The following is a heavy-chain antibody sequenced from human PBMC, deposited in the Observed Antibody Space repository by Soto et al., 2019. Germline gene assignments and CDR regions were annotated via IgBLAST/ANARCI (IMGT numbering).Heavy chain of an antibody. V-gene: IGHV4-34*01. CDR2: IKDGGYT. J-gene: IGHJ4*02. Sequence: QVQLQQWGAGLLKPSETLSLNCGVNGGSLSGYYWSWIRQPPGKGLEWMGEIKDGGYTNYSPSLKSRATISSDRSNNQFSLRLNSVTAADTGVYYCARGQEGVVATHWDQGALVTVSS. CDR1: GGSLSGYY. CDR3: ARGQEGVVATH. D-gene: IGHD5-12*01.